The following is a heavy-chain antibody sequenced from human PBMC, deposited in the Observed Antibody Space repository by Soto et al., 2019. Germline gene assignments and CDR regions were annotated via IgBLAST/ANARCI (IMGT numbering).Heavy chain of an antibody. J-gene: IGHJ6*03. CDR3: ARESGGATATLDYYYFYMDV. Sequence: QVQLVQSGAEVRKPGASVTVSCRSSGDSFNDYYIHWVRQAPGQGLEWMGWINTNIGVTKYAQKFQGWVSMTRDKSIRTVDMQLSRLRSDDTAVYYCARESGGATATLDYYYFYMDVWGTGTTVTVSS. CDR1: GDSFNDYY. V-gene: IGHV1-2*04. D-gene: IGHD5-12*01. CDR2: INTNIGVT.